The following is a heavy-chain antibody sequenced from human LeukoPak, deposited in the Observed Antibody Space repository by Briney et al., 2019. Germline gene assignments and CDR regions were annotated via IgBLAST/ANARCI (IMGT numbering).Heavy chain of an antibody. CDR3: ARAVCSGGSCYEGDY. CDR2: INPNSGGT. CDR1: GYTFTGYY. D-gene: IGHD2-15*01. Sequence: VKVSCKASGYTFTGYYMHWVRQAPGQGLEWMGWINPNSGGTNYAQKFQGRVTKTRDTSISTAYMELSRLRSDDTAVYYCARAVCSGGSCYEGDYWGQGTLVTVSS. V-gene: IGHV1-2*02. J-gene: IGHJ4*02.